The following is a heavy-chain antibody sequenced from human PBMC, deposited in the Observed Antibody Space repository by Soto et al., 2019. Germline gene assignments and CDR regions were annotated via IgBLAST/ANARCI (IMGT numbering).Heavy chain of an antibody. Sequence: GGSLRLSCTASVFTFGDYAMSWFRQAPGKGLEWVGFIRSKAYGGTTEYAASVKGRFTISRDDSKSIAYLQMNSLKTEDTAVYYCARQTNNGTCYFDYWGQGILVTVS. J-gene: IGHJ4*02. D-gene: IGHD1-20*01. CDR3: ARQTNNGTCYFDY. V-gene: IGHV3-49*03. CDR1: VFTFGDYA. CDR2: IRSKAYGGTT.